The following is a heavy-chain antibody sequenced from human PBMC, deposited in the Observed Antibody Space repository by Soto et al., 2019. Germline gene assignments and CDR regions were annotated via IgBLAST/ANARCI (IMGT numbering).Heavy chain of an antibody. CDR3: ASHKRITVVGVAPIRGIFDF. J-gene: IGHJ4*02. Sequence: QVPLQESGPGLVKPSETLSLNCTVVGGSMSSSTYYWGWIRQPPGKGLEGIGGMDYSGRAYYNPSLQSRVTISVDTSKNRFSLRLSSVTAADTAVYYCASHKRITVVGVAPIRGIFDFWGQGDLVTVSS. D-gene: IGHD3-3*01. CDR1: GGSMSSSTYY. CDR2: MDYSGRA. V-gene: IGHV4-39*01.